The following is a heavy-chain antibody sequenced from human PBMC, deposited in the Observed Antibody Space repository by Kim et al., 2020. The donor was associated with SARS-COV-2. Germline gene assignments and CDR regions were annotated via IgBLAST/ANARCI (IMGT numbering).Heavy chain of an antibody. CDR2: IYYSGST. J-gene: IGHJ4*02. CDR1: GGSISSGGYY. D-gene: IGHD3-3*01. V-gene: IGHV4-31*03. CDR3: ARGRITMFGVVTEFDY. Sequence: SETLSLTCTVSGGSISSGGYYWSWIRQHPGKGLEGIGYIYYSGSTYYNPSLKSRVTISVDTSKNQFSLKLSSVTAADTAVYYCARGRITMFGVVTEFDYWGQGTLVTVSS.